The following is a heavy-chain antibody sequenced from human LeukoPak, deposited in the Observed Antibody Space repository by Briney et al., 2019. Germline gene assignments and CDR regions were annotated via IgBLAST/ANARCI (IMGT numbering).Heavy chain of an antibody. CDR1: GFTFSTFW. V-gene: IGHV3-7*01. CDR2: IDQDGSDK. CDR3: AALDFY. Sequence: PVGSLRLSCAASGFTFSTFWVSWVRQAPGKGLEWVASIDQDGSDKYYGDSVKGRLTISRDNARNSLYLQLNSLRAEDTAVYYCAALDFYWGQGTLVTVSS. D-gene: IGHD2/OR15-2a*01. J-gene: IGHJ4*02.